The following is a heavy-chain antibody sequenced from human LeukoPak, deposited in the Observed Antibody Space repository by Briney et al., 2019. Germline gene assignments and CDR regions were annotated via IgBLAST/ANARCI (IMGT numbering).Heavy chain of an antibody. V-gene: IGHV1-69*05. D-gene: IGHD4-23*01. CDR2: IIPIFGTA. Sequence: ASVKVSCKASGGTFSSYAISWVRQAPGQGLEWMGGIIPIFGTANYAQKLQGRVTMTTDTSTSTAYMELRSLRSDDTAVYYCARGSYDYGGKGFSKDFDYWGQGTLVTVSS. J-gene: IGHJ4*02. CDR3: ARGSYDYGGKGFSKDFDY. CDR1: GGTFSSYA.